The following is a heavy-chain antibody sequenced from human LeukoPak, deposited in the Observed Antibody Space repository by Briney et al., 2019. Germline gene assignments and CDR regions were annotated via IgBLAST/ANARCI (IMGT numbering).Heavy chain of an antibody. D-gene: IGHD1-26*01. V-gene: IGHV1-8*01. Sequence: ASLKVSCTASVYTSTSYDINWVRQATGQRLEWMGWMSPNSVNTGYAQKFQGRVTMTRNTSISTAYMELSSLRCEDTGVHYCARGTVGDTFHYFDYRGQGTLVTVSS. CDR2: MSPNSVNT. CDR3: ARGTVGDTFHYFDY. CDR1: VYTSTSYD. J-gene: IGHJ4*02.